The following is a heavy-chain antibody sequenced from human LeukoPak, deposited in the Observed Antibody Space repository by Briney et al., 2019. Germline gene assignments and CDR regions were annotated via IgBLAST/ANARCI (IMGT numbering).Heavy chain of an antibody. V-gene: IGHV5-51*01. CDR3: ARQESEMTTPANRYFDL. J-gene: IGHJ4*02. Sequence: GESLKISCNGSGYSFTNYWIGWVRQMPGKGLEWMGIIFPDDSDTIYSPSFQGQVTISADKSINTAYLQWSSLKASDSAIYYCARQESEMTTPANRYFDLWGQGTLITVSS. CDR2: IFPDDSDT. D-gene: IGHD5-24*01. CDR1: GYSFTNYW.